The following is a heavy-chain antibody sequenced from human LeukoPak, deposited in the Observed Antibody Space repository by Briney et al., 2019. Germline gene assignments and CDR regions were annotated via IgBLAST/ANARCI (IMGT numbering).Heavy chain of an antibody. D-gene: IGHD2-2*01. CDR2: IYYSGST. V-gene: IGHV4-30-4*08. CDR3: ARASGQPDAFDI. Sequence: SQTLSLTCTVSGGSISSGDYYWSWIRQPPGKGLEWIGYIYYSGSTYYNPSLKSRVTISVDTSKHQFSLQLSSVTAADTAVYYCARASGQPDAFDIWGQGTMVTVSS. CDR1: GGSISSGDYY. J-gene: IGHJ3*02.